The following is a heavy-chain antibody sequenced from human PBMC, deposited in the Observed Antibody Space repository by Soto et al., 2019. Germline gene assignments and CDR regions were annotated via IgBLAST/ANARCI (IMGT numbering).Heavy chain of an antibody. D-gene: IGHD2-21*01. Sequence: EVQLVESGGGLVQPGGSLRLSCAASGFTFSSYAMHWVRQAPGKGLEYVSDITSNGGNTDYASSVKGRFTISRDNSKNTLYLQMGSLRAEDLAVYYCATGIPFGYGMDVWGQGTTVTVSS. CDR1: GFTFSSYA. V-gene: IGHV3-64*01. CDR2: ITSNGGNT. CDR3: ATGIPFGYGMDV. J-gene: IGHJ6*02.